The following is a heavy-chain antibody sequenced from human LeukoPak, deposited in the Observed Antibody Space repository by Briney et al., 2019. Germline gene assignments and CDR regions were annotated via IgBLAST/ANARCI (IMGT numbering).Heavy chain of an antibody. CDR3: ARESLDVVVPAAPRYWFDP. J-gene: IGHJ5*02. CDR2: IIPIFGTA. Sequence: ASVKVSCKASGYTFTSYGISWVRQAPGQGLEWMGGIIPIFGTANYAQKFQGRVTITADESTSTAYMELSSLRSEDTAVYYCARESLDVVVPAAPRYWFDPWGQGTLVTVSS. D-gene: IGHD2-2*01. CDR1: GYTFTSYG. V-gene: IGHV1-69*13.